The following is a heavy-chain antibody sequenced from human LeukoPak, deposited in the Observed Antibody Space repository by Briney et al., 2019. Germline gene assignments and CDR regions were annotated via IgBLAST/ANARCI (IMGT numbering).Heavy chain of an antibody. CDR2: INHSGST. J-gene: IGHJ4*02. V-gene: IGHV4-34*01. Sequence: SETLSLTCAVYGGSFSGYYWSWIRQLPGKGLEWIGEINHSGSTNYNPSLKSRVTISVDTSKNQFSLKLSSVTAADTAVYYCARAVTRRYCSSTSCRRFDYWGQGTLVTVSS. CDR1: GGSFSGYY. D-gene: IGHD2-2*01. CDR3: ARAVTRRYCSSTSCRRFDY.